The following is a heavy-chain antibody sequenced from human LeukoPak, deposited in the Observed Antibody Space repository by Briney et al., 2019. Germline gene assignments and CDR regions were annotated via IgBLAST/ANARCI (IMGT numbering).Heavy chain of an antibody. CDR1: GFTFDDYA. J-gene: IGHJ4*02. CDR3: AKDISIFYDSSGYDMGFGY. CDR2: ISWNSGSI. D-gene: IGHD3-22*01. Sequence: GRSLRLSCAASGFTFDDYAMHWVRQAPGKGLEWVSGISWNSGSIGYADSVKGRFTISRDNAKNSLYLQMNSLRAEDTALYYCAKDISIFYDSSGYDMGFGYWGQGTLVTVSS. V-gene: IGHV3-9*01.